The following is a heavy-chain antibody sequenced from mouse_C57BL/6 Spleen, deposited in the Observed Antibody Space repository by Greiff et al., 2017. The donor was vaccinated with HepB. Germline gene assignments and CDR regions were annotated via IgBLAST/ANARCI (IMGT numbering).Heavy chain of an antibody. CDR1: GYTSTSYW. CDR2: IDPSDSYT. CDR3: ARLLPYYYAMDY. V-gene: IGHV1-50*01. Sequence: QVQLQQPGAELANPGASVKLSCKASGYTSTSYWLQWVKQRPGQGLEWIGDIDPSDSYTNYNQKLKGKATLTVDTSSSTAYMQLSSLTSEDSAVYYCARLLPYYYAMDYWGQGTSVTVSS. J-gene: IGHJ4*01. D-gene: IGHD1-1*01.